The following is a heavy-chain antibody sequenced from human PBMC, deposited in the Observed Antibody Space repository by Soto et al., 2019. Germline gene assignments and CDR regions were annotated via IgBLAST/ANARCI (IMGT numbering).Heavy chain of an antibody. CDR2: FDPEDGET. CDR3: ATSSGHSQGYYYYGMDV. Sequence: ASVKVSCKVSGYTLTELSMHWVRQAPGKGLEWMGGFDPEDGETIYAQKFQGRVTMTEDTSTDTAYMGLSSLRSEDTAVYYCATSSGHSQGYYYYGMDVWGQGTTVTSP. CDR1: GYTLTELS. D-gene: IGHD3-22*01. J-gene: IGHJ6*01. V-gene: IGHV1-24*01.